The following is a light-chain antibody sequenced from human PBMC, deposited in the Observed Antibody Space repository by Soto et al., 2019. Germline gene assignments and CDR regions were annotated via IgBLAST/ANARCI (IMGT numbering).Light chain of an antibody. CDR3: LQYGSSPPIT. CDR1: QSVSSSY. Sequence: EIVLTQSPGTLSLSPGERATLSCRASQSVSSSYLAWYQQKPGQAPRLLIYGASSRATGIPDRFSGSGSVTDLTLTISRLEPEGFAVYYCLQYGSSPPITFGQGTGLEIK. CDR2: GAS. J-gene: IGKJ5*01. V-gene: IGKV3-20*01.